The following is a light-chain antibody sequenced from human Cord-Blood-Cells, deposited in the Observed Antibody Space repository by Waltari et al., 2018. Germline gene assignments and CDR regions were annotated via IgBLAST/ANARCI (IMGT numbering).Light chain of an antibody. CDR2: DVS. CDR1: SSDVGGYNY. Sequence: QSALTQPASVSGSPGQSITISCTGTSSDVGGYNYVSWYQPHPGKAPKLRIYDVSNRPSGVSNRFSGSKSGNTASLTISGLQAEDEADYYCSSYTSSSTYVVFGGGTKLTVL. J-gene: IGLJ2*01. V-gene: IGLV2-14*01. CDR3: SSYTSSSTYVV.